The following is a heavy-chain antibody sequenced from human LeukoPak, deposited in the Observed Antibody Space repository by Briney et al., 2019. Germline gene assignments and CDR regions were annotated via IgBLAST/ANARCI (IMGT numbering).Heavy chain of an antibody. Sequence: GGSLRLSCAASGFTFSDYYMSWIRQAPGKGLEWVSYISSSGSTIYYADSVKGRFTISRDNTKNSLYLQMNSLRAEDTAVYYCAKAHDDSSGYYYGYYYYYMDVWGKGTTVTVSS. CDR3: AKAHDDSSGYYYGYYYYYMDV. D-gene: IGHD3-22*01. CDR2: ISSSGSTI. V-gene: IGHV3-11*04. J-gene: IGHJ6*03. CDR1: GFTFSDYY.